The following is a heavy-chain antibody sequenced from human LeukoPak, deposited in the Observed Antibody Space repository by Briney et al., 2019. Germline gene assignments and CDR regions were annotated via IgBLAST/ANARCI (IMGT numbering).Heavy chain of an antibody. Sequence: SETLSLTCTVSGGSISSSSYYWGWIRRPPGKGLEWIGSIYYSGSTYYNPSLKSRVTISVDTSKNQFSLKLSSVTAADTAVYYCARHPTGPYYLDYWGQGTLVTVSS. CDR2: IYYSGST. CDR3: ARHPTGPYYLDY. V-gene: IGHV4-39*01. J-gene: IGHJ4*02. CDR1: GGSISSSSYY.